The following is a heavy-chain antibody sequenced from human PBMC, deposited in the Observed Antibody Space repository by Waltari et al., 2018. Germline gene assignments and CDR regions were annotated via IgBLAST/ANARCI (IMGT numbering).Heavy chain of an antibody. J-gene: IGHJ4*02. CDR1: GYSISSGYY. CDR2: IYYSGST. V-gene: IGHV4-38-2*01. Sequence: QVQLQESGPGLVKPSETLSLTCAVSGYSISSGYYWGWIRQPPGKGLEWIGNIYYSGSTYYNPSLKSRVTISVDTSKNQFSLKLSSVTAADTAVYYCASLDSSGWYRFDYWGQGTLVTVSS. CDR3: ASLDSSGWYRFDY. D-gene: IGHD6-19*01.